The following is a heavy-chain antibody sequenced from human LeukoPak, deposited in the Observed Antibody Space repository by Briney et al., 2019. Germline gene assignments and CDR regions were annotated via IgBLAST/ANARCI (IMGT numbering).Heavy chain of an antibody. J-gene: IGHJ4*02. V-gene: IGHV3-33*05. CDR1: GFTLNNYG. D-gene: IGHD5-24*01. CDR2: ISYDGSDK. CDR3: AGGDGYNYISPHY. Sequence: PGGSPRLSCAASGFTLNNYGMHWVRQAPGKGLEWVAAISYDGSDKYYADSVRGRFTISRDSSKNTLYLQMNSLRADDTAVYYCAGGDGYNYISPHYWGQGTLVTVSS.